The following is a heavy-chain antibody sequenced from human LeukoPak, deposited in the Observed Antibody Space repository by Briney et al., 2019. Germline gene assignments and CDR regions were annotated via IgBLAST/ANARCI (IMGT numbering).Heavy chain of an antibody. Sequence: GASVKVSCKASGYTFTDYYMHWVRQAPGQGLEWMGWVNPINPNSGGTNYAQKFQGRVTMTRDTSISTAYMELSRLRSDDTAVYYCARDLRGMAGVDGYYYDSSGYYVGGYWGQGTLVTVSS. J-gene: IGHJ4*02. V-gene: IGHV1-2*02. CDR3: ARDLRGMAGVDGYYYDSSGYYVGGY. D-gene: IGHD3-22*01. CDR2: VNPINPNSGGT. CDR1: GYTFTDYY.